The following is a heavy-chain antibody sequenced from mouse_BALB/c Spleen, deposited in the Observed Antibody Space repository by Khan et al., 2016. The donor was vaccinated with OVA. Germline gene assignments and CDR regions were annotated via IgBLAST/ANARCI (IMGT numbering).Heavy chain of an antibody. CDR3: APVGSYFVSFAY. D-gene: IGHD2-12*01. V-gene: IGHV1S136*01. J-gene: IGHJ3*01. CDR1: GYTFTSYV. Sequence: VQLQQSGPELVKPGASVKMSCKASGYTFTSYVMHWVKQKPGQGLEWIGYIYPFNGDTLYNATFKDKATLTSDKSSRTAYMELSSLTSEDSAVYICAPVGSYFVSFAYWGQGTLVTVSA. CDR2: IYPFNGDT.